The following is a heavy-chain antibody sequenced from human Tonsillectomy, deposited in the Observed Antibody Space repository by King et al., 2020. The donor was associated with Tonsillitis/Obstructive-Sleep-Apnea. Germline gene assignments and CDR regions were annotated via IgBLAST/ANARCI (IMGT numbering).Heavy chain of an antibody. CDR1: GYTFTGYY. D-gene: IGHD2-2*01. Sequence: VQLVESGAEVKKPGASVKVSCKASGYTFTGYYMHWVRQAPGQGLEGMGWINPNSGGTHYAQTVQGWVTMTRDTSISTAYMELSRLRSDDTAVYYCARLYCSSTSCPDNWFDPWGQGTLVSVSS. CDR2: INPNSGGT. J-gene: IGHJ5*02. CDR3: ARLYCSSTSCPDNWFDP. V-gene: IGHV1-2*04.